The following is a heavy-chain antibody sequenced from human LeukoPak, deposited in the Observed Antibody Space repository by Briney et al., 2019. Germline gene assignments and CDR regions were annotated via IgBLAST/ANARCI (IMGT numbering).Heavy chain of an antibody. V-gene: IGHV1-18*01. CDR3: ARTMVRGVIIVSNWFDP. CDR1: GYTFTSYG. D-gene: IGHD3-10*01. J-gene: IGHJ5*02. CDR2: ISAYNGNT. Sequence: GASVKVSCKASGYTFTSYGISWVRQAPGQGLEWMGWISAYNGNTNYAQKLQGRVTMTTDTSTSTAYMELRSLRSDDTAVYYCARTMVRGVIIVSNWFDPWGQGTLVTVSS.